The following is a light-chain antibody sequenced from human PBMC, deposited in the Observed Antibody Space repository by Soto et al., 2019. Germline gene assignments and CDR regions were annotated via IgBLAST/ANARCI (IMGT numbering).Light chain of an antibody. CDR1: QGISNW. J-gene: IGKJ3*01. Sequence: DIQMTQLPSSVSASVGDRVTITCRASQGISNWLAWYQQKPGKAPKLLIYAASSLHSGVPARFTGSGFGTDFTLTISSLQPDDFATYYCQQANSFPFTFGPGTKVDIK. CDR2: AAS. V-gene: IGKV1-12*01. CDR3: QQANSFPFT.